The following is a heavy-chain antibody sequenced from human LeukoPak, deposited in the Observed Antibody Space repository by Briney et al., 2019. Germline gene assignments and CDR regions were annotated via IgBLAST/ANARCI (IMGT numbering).Heavy chain of an antibody. V-gene: IGHV3-30*04. D-gene: IGHD6-19*01. CDR3: ARGVRIAVAGYIDY. CDR1: GFTFSSYA. J-gene: IGHJ4*02. CDR2: TSYDGSNK. Sequence: GGSLRLSCAASGFTFSSYAMHWVRQAPGKGLEWVAVTSYDGSNKNYADSVKGRFTISRDNSKNTLYLQMNSQRAEDTTVYYCARGVRIAVAGYIDYWGQGTLVTVSS.